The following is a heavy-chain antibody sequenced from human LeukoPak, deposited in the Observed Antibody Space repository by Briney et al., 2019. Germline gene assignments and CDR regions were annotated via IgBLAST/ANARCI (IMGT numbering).Heavy chain of an antibody. J-gene: IGHJ4*02. D-gene: IGHD6-6*01. V-gene: IGHV1-18*01. Sequence: ASVKVSCKASGYTFTSYGINWVRQAPGQGLEWMGWISAYSGNTYYAHNVQGRVNMTTDTSTSTAHMELWSLRSDDTAVYYCAKDGRVEQLVRGPDYWGQGTLVTVSS. CDR3: AKDGRVEQLVRGPDY. CDR1: GYTFTSYG. CDR2: ISAYSGNT.